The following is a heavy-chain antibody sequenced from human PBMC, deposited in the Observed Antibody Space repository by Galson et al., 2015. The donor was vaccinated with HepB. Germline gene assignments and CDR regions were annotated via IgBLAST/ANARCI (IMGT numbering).Heavy chain of an antibody. D-gene: IGHD3-16*01. J-gene: IGHJ6*02. CDR3: ARSTLYDYVYYGMDV. Sequence: QSGAEVKQPGESLRISCEGFGYSFSNYWIAWLRQTPGQGLEWMGIINPGDSDTRYNPPFQGQVIISADKSINTAYLHWSSLRSEDTAVYYCARSTLYDYVYYGMDVWGQGTTVTASS. CDR1: GYSFSNYW. CDR2: INPGDSDT. V-gene: IGHV5-51*01.